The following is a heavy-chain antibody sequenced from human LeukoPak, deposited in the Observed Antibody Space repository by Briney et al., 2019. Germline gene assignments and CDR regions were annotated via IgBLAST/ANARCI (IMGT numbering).Heavy chain of an antibody. CDR2: ISSGGTT. V-gene: IGHV3-23*01. D-gene: IGHD2-15*01. J-gene: IGHJ4*02. CDR3: AKTPIYCTGDGCYYC. CDR1: GFTFSSYS. Sequence: GGSLRLSCAASGFTFSSYSMSWVRQAPGKGLEWVSSISSGGTTYYADSVKGRLPISRDNSKKTLYLQMNSLRAEDTAVYYCAKTPIYCTGDGCYYCWGQGTLVTVSS.